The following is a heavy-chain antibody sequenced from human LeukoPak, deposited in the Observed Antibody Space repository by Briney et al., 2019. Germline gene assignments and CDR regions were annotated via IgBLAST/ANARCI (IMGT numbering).Heavy chain of an antibody. D-gene: IGHD3-10*01. CDR3: ARVTSHYYGSGSYYNIYFDY. V-gene: IGHV3-21*01. CDR2: ISSSSSYI. Sequence: GVSLRLSCAASGFTFSSYSMNWVRQAPGKGLEWVSSISSSSSYIYYADSVKGRFTISRDNAKNSLYLQMNSLRAEDTAVYYCARVTSHYYGSGSYYNIYFDYWGQGTLVTVSS. J-gene: IGHJ4*02. CDR1: GFTFSSYS.